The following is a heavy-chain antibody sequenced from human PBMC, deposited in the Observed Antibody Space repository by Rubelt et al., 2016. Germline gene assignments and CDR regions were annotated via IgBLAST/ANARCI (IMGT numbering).Heavy chain of an antibody. Sequence: GGGLVQPGGSLRLSCVASGFTFTTSGMTWIRQAPGKGLEWVSTIVYSGDHQYYADSVKGRFIVSRDNARNSLYLQMNSLRVDDTAVYFCARDASEWSRDYWGQGTLVTVSA. J-gene: IGHJ4*02. CDR1: GFTFTTSG. CDR3: ARDASEWSRDY. CDR2: IVYSGDHQ. V-gene: IGHV3-21*01. D-gene: IGHD3-3*01.